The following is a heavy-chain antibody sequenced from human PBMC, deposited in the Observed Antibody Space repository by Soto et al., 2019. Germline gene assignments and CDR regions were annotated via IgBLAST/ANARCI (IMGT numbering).Heavy chain of an antibody. Sequence: QVQLVQSGAEVKKPGASVKLSCKASGYTFTRYLMHWVHQAPGQRLEWMGWINTGNGNTKYSQKFQDRVTITRDTSASTGYMELRSLRSEDTAVYYCARDGNDFWSGPNWFDPWGQGTLVTVSS. V-gene: IGHV1-3*04. CDR1: GYTFTRYL. D-gene: IGHD3-3*01. CDR2: INTGNGNT. J-gene: IGHJ5*02. CDR3: ARDGNDFWSGPNWFDP.